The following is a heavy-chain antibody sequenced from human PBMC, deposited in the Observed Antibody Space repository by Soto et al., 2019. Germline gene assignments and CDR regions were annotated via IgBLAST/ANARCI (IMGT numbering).Heavy chain of an antibody. D-gene: IGHD2-2*02. CDR2: ISAYNGNT. CDR1: GYTFTSYG. J-gene: IGHJ3*02. Sequence: ASVKVSCKASGYTFTSYGISWVRQAPGQGLEWMGWISAYNGNTNYAQKLQGRVTMTTDTSTSTAYMELRSLRSDDTAVYYCARDPLVLLPPAIGPIPRPPITRGDAFDIWGQGTMVTVS. CDR3: ARDPLVLLPPAIGPIPRPPITRGDAFDI. V-gene: IGHV1-18*01.